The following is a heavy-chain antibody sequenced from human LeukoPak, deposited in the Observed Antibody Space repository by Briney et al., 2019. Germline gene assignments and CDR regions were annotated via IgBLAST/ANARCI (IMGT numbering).Heavy chain of an antibody. CDR3: ARAGGSTVSHSDY. J-gene: IGHJ4*02. CDR1: GFSFSNAW. D-gene: IGHD4-17*01. Sequence: GGSLRLSCVASGFSFSNAWMTWVRQAPGKGLEWVSSISSSTSYIYYADSVKGRFTISKDNAKNSLYLQMNSLRAEDTAVYYCARAGGSTVSHSDYWGQGTLVTVSS. V-gene: IGHV3-21*01. CDR2: ISSSTSYI.